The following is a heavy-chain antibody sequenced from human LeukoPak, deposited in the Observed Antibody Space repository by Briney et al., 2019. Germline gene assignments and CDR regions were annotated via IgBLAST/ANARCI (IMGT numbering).Heavy chain of an antibody. CDR1: GYRFTEYW. CDR2: IYPGDSET. V-gene: IGHV5-51*01. Sequence: GESLKISCKGSGYRFTEYWIGWVRQMPGKGLDYMGTIYPGDSETRYSPSFQGQVTISADKSISTVYLQWSSLKASDTAMYYCARQSRDGSKTRGYYFDYWGQGTLVTVSS. D-gene: IGHD3-10*01. J-gene: IGHJ4*02. CDR3: ARQSRDGSKTRGYYFDY.